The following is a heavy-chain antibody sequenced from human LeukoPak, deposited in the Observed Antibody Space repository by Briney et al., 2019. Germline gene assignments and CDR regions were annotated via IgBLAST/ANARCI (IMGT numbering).Heavy chain of an antibody. CDR3: AREYSYAYFDY. Sequence: SETLSLTCTVSSGSVSSGSHYWSWIRQPPGRGLEWIGHIYYIGSTNYNPSLKSRVTISVDTSKNQFSLKLSSVTAADTAVYYCAREYSYAYFDYWGQGTLVTVSS. D-gene: IGHD5-18*01. CDR2: IYYIGST. V-gene: IGHV4-61*01. CDR1: SGSVSSGSHY. J-gene: IGHJ4*02.